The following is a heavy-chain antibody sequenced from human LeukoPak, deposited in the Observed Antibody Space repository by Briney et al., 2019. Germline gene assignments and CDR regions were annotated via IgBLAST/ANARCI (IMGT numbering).Heavy chain of an antibody. V-gene: IGHV3-23*01. Sequence: GGSLRLSCAASGFTFSSYAMTWVRQAPGKGLEWVSSISGSGDNTYYADSVKGRFTVSRDNSKNPLYLQMNSLRAEDTAVYYCAKGLYSSSWYFDYWGQGTLVAVSS. CDR1: GFTFSSYA. CDR3: AKGLYSSSWYFDY. D-gene: IGHD6-13*01. J-gene: IGHJ4*02. CDR2: ISGSGDNT.